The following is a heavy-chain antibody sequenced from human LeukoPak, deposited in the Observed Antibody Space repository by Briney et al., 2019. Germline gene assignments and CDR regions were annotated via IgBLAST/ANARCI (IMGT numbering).Heavy chain of an antibody. V-gene: IGHV3-30-3*01. D-gene: IGHD6-19*01. J-gene: IGHJ4*02. Sequence: EAGGSLRLSCAASGVTFSSYAMHWVRQAPGKGLEWVAVISYDGSNKYYADSVKGRFTISRDNSKNTLYLQMNSLRAEDTAVYYCARDGGRYYPFGWLFDYWGQGTLVTVSS. CDR1: GVTFSSYA. CDR2: ISYDGSNK. CDR3: ARDGGRYYPFGWLFDY.